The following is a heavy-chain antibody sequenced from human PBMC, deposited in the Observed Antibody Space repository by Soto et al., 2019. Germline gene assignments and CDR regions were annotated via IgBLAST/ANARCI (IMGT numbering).Heavy chain of an antibody. CDR2: IIPIFGIV. V-gene: IGHV1-69*12. Sequence: QVQLLQSGAEVKKPGSSVRVSCEASGGTFRTYAISWVRQAPGQGLEWMGEIIPIFGIVNYAQKFQGRVTITADESTTTVYMDLRSLRSGDTAVYYCAKGAVAGTPTSYYYYGMDVWGQGTTVTVSS. J-gene: IGHJ6*02. CDR1: GGTFRTYA. CDR3: AKGAVAGTPTSYYYYGMDV. D-gene: IGHD6-19*01.